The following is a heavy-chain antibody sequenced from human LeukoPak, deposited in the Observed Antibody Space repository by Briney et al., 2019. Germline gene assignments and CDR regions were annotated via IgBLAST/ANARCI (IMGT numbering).Heavy chain of an antibody. CDR3: VRGGESTWS. J-gene: IGHJ5*02. D-gene: IGHD2-15*01. Sequence: GGSLRLSCAASGFTFDDYAMHWVRQAPGKGLEWVSGISWNSGSIGYADSVKGRFTISRDNAKNSLYLQMNSLRAEDTAVYYCVRGGESTWSWGQGTLVTVSP. CDR1: GFTFDDYA. CDR2: ISWNSGSI. V-gene: IGHV3-9*01.